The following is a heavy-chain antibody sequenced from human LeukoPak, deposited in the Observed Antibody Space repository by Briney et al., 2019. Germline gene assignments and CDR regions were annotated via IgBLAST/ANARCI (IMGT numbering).Heavy chain of an antibody. CDR1: GGSFSGYY. CDR2: INHSGST. V-gene: IGHV4-34*01. D-gene: IGHD3-16*01. CDR3: ARVHMSLLRLGRGVVDY. Sequence: SETLSLTCAVYGGSFSGYYWSWIRQAPGKGLEWIGEINHSGSTNYNPSLKSRVTISVDTSKNQFSLKLSSVTAADTAVYYCARVHMSLLRLGRGVVDYWGQGTLVTVSS. J-gene: IGHJ4*02.